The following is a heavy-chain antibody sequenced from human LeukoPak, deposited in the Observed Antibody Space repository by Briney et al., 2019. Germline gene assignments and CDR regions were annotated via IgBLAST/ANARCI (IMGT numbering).Heavy chain of an antibody. J-gene: IGHJ4*02. Sequence: GGSLRLSCAASGFTFSSYSMNWVRQAPGKGLEWVSSISSSSSYIYYADSVKGRFTISRDNAKNSLYLQMNSLRAEDTAVYYCAKHGLPLVVISAPLDYWGQGTLVTVAS. CDR1: GFTFSSYS. D-gene: IGHD2-15*01. V-gene: IGHV3-21*01. CDR3: AKHGLPLVVISAPLDY. CDR2: ISSSSSYI.